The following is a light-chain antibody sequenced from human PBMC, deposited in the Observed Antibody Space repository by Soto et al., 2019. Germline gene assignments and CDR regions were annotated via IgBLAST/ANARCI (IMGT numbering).Light chain of an antibody. J-gene: IGKJ1*01. Sequence: EIVMTQSPATLSVSPGERATLSCRASQSVRTTVSGYQQRPGQAPRLLIYDASTRATGVPARFSGGVSGTDFILTVTSLQSEDFGIYYCQQYTDWPTTFGQGTKLDIK. CDR2: DAS. CDR3: QQYTDWPTT. V-gene: IGKV3-15*01. CDR1: QSVRTT.